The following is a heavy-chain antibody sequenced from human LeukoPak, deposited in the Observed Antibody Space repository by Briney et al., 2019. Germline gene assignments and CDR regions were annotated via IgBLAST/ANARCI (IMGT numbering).Heavy chain of an antibody. CDR2: IYPKSGGT. D-gene: IGHD2/OR15-2a*01. Sequence: ASVKVSCKASGYSFADYYMHWVRQAPGQGLECMGWIYPKSGGTKYAQKFEGRVTMTRDTSINTVYMELSRLRSDDTAVYYCATSIGVIAAAHAFDFWGQGTMVTVSS. J-gene: IGHJ3*01. CDR1: GYSFADYY. V-gene: IGHV1-2*02. CDR3: ATSIGVIAAAHAFDF.